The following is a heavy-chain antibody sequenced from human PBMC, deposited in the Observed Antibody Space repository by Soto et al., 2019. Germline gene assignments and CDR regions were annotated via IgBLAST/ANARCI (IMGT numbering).Heavy chain of an antibody. V-gene: IGHV3-74*01. J-gene: IGHJ5*02. CDR3: AKDDTAMVFPPNWFDP. D-gene: IGHD5-18*01. CDR1: GFTFSTYW. Sequence: GGSLRLSCAASGFTFSTYWVHWIRQVPGKGLEWVSRINSDASHTYYADSVKGRFTISRDNSKNTLYLQMNSLRAEDTAVYYCAKDDTAMVFPPNWFDPWGQGTLVTVSS. CDR2: INSDASHT.